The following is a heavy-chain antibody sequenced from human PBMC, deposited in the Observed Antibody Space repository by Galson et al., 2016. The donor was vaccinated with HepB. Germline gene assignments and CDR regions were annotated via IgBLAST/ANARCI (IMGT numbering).Heavy chain of an antibody. J-gene: IGHJ3*02. CDR3: ARHTPHVLDAFDI. Sequence: SETLSLTCTVSGGSINSAGFFWSWIRQHPGKGLEWIGSIYYSGSTYYNPSLKSRVTISVVKSKNQVSLNLSSVTAADTAVYYCARHTPHVLDAFDIWGQGTMVTVSS. CDR1: GGSINSAGFF. V-gene: IGHV4-39*01. D-gene: IGHD3-16*01. CDR2: IYYSGST.